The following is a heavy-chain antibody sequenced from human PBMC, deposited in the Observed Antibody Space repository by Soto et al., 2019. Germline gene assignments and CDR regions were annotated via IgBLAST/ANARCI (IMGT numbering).Heavy chain of an antibody. CDR3: ASGIQLWLRRINNGYSG. V-gene: IGHV1-69*12. CDR1: GGTFSTYA. Sequence: QVQLVQSGAEVKKPESSVKVSCKAPGGTFSTYAISWVRQAPGQGLEWMGGIIPMFGTANYGQRFQDRVTITADESTNTVYRELSSMRSADTAVYFCASGIQLWLRRINNGYSGWGQGTLVTVSS. J-gene: IGHJ4*02. CDR2: IIPMFGTA. D-gene: IGHD5-18*01.